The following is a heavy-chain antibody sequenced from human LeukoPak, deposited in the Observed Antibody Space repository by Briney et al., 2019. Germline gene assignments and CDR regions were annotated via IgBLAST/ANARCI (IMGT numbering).Heavy chain of an antibody. J-gene: IGHJ4*02. CDR3: TRDVEMATPWGFDY. D-gene: IGHD5-24*01. V-gene: IGHV3-49*04. CDR1: GFTFGDYA. Sequence: GGSLRLSCTASGFTFGDYAMSWVRQAPGKGLEWVGFIRSKAYGGTTEYAASVKGRFTISRDDSKSIAYLQMNSLKTEDTAVYYCTRDVEMATPWGFDYWGQGTLVTVSS. CDR2: IRSKAYGGTT.